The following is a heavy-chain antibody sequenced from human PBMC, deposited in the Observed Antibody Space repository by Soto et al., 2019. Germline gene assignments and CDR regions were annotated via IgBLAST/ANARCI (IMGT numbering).Heavy chain of an antibody. CDR2: IIPIFGTA. CDR1: GGTFSSYA. CDR3: ASVDYDPDAFDI. Sequence: QVQLVQSGAEVKKPGSSVKVSCKASGGTFSSYAISWVRQAPGQGLEWMGGIIPIFGTANYAQKFQGRVTITADEATSTAYRELSSLRSEDTAVYYCASVDYDPDAFDIWGQGTMVTVSS. J-gene: IGHJ3*02. D-gene: IGHD3-16*01. V-gene: IGHV1-69*12.